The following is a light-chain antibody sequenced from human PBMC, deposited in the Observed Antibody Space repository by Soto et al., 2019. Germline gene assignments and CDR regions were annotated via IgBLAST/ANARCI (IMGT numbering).Light chain of an antibody. V-gene: IGKV2-24*01. CDR1: QSLVHSDGGTY. Sequence: DVVLTQTPLSSPVTLGQPASISCRSSQSLVHSDGGTYLSWLHQRPGQPPRLLIYQVSNRFSGVPDRFSGGGAGTDFTLKISMVEAEDVGVYYCTQSTHFPRTFGQGTKVEIK. J-gene: IGKJ1*01. CDR2: QVS. CDR3: TQSTHFPRT.